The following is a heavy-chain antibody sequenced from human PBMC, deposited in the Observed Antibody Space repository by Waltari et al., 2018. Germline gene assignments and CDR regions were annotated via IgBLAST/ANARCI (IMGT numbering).Heavy chain of an antibody. Sequence: QVQLVQSGPEVKQPGTPVKVSCKASGFTFTSSAMQWVRQAREQRFEWIGWIVVGSGNTNYAQKFQERVTITRDMSTSTAYMELSSLRSEDTAVYYCAADRLYSSGWDDAFDIWGQGTMVTVSS. CDR1: GFTFTSSA. D-gene: IGHD6-19*01. CDR2: IVVGSGNT. V-gene: IGHV1-58*02. J-gene: IGHJ3*02. CDR3: AADRLYSSGWDDAFDI.